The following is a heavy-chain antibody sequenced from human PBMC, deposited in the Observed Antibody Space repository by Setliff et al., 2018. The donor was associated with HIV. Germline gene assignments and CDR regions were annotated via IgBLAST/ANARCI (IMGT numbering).Heavy chain of an antibody. CDR3: ARMVRGVSPRDY. CDR2: MNPNSGNT. CDR1: GGTFSSYD. Sequence: ASVKVSCKASGGTFSSYDINWVRQGTGEGLEWMGWMNPNSGNTGYAQKFQGRVTMTRNTSISTAYMELSSLRSEDTAVYYCARMVRGVSPRDYWGQGTLVTVSS. D-gene: IGHD3-10*01. J-gene: IGHJ4*02. V-gene: IGHV1-8*02.